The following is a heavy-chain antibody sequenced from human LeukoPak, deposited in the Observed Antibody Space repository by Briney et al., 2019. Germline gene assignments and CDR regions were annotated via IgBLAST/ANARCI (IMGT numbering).Heavy chain of an antibody. J-gene: IGHJ2*01. CDR1: GGSLSSYY. D-gene: IGHD1-14*01. V-gene: IGHV4-59*08. CDR2: IYYSGNT. Sequence: SETLSLTCTVSGGSLSSYYWSWIRQPPRKGLEYIGYIYYSGNTNSNPSLHSRVTISVDTSKNQFSLKLSPVTAADTAVYYCARRGSGASLEYYFDLWGRGTLVTVSS. CDR3: ARRGSGASLEYYFDL.